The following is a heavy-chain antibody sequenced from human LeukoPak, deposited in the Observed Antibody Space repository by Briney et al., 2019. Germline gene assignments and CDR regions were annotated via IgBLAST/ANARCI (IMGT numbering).Heavy chain of an antibody. J-gene: IGHJ4*02. Sequence: PGGSLRLSCAASGSTVSSNYMSWVRQAPGKGLEWVSVIYSGGSTYYADSVKGRFTISRDNSKNTLYLQMNSLRAEDTAVYYCAKVDCSSTSCYFPFDYWGQGTLVTVSS. CDR1: GSTVSSNY. V-gene: IGHV3-66*01. CDR3: AKVDCSSTSCYFPFDY. D-gene: IGHD2-2*01. CDR2: IYSGGST.